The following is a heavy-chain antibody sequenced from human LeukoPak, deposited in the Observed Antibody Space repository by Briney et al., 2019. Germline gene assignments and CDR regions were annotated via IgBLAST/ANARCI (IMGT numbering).Heavy chain of an antibody. J-gene: IGHJ3*02. CDR2: IYHSGST. CDR1: GGSISSGGYS. V-gene: IGHV4-30-2*01. CDR3: ARVLPIEAFDI. Sequence: NPSQTLSLTCAVSGGSISSGGYSWSWIRQPPGKGLEWIGYIYHSGSTYYNPSLKSRVTISVDRSKNQFSLKLSSVTAADTAVYYCARVLPIEAFDIWGQGTMVTVSS.